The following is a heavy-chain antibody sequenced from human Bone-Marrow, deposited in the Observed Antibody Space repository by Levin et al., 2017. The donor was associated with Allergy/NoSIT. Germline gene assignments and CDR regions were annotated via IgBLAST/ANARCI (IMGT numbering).Heavy chain of an antibody. J-gene: IGHJ4*02. Sequence: SPTLSLTCTVSGGSIQSGGYYWSWIRQHPGKGLEWIAYSYHSGSTYYNPSLKSRVTISVDTSKNQFSLRLTSVTAADTAVYYGARATEGIVGDFDRWGQGTLVTVTS. CDR2: SYHSGST. D-gene: IGHD1-26*01. V-gene: IGHV4-31*03. CDR3: ARATEGIVGDFDR. CDR1: GGSIQSGGYY.